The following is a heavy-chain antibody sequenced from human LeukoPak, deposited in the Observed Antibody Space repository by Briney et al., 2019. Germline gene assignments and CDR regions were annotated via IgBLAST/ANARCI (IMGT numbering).Heavy chain of an antibody. Sequence: SQTLSLTCAVSGGSFTGYYWSWIRQSPGKGLEWIGEISLAGSTTYNPSLKRRVIISLDTFKNHFSLSLTALTAADTAVYYCARDMTTTPGAYDYWGQGALVAVSS. J-gene: IGHJ4*02. CDR3: ARDMTTTPGAYDY. V-gene: IGHV4-34*01. CDR1: GGSFTGYY. D-gene: IGHD4-11*01. CDR2: ISLAGST.